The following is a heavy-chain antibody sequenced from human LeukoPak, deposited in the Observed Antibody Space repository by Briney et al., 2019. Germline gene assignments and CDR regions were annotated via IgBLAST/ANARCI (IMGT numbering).Heavy chain of an antibody. Sequence: ASVKVSCKASGYTFTSYSINWVRQAPGQGLEWMGWINTNTGNPTYAQGFTGRFVFSLDTSVSTAYLQISSLKAEDTAVYYCARDFIVGASDAFDIWAKGQWSPSLQ. V-gene: IGHV7-4-1*02. CDR2: INTNTGNP. J-gene: IGHJ3*02. CDR3: ARDFIVGASDAFDI. CDR1: GYTFTSYS. D-gene: IGHD1-26*01.